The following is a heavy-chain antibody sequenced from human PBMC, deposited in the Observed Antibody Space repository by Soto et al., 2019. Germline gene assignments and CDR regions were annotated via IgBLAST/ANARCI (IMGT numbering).Heavy chain of an antibody. CDR1: GFTFSSYG. J-gene: IGHJ6*02. D-gene: IGHD4-17*01. Sequence: QVQLVESGGGVVQPGRSLRLSCAASGFTFSSYGMHWVRQAPGKGLEWVAVIWYDGSNKYYADSVKGRFTISRDNSKNTLYLQMNSLRAEDTAVYYCARAGDGDWGGGEGYYYYYGMDVWGQGTTVTVSS. CDR2: IWYDGSNK. CDR3: ARAGDGDWGGGEGYYYYYGMDV. V-gene: IGHV3-33*01.